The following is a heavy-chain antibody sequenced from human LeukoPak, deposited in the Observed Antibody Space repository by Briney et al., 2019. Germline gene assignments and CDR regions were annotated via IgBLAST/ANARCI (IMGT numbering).Heavy chain of an antibody. CDR3: ARLLSIAVAG. CDR2: INHSGST. J-gene: IGHJ4*02. D-gene: IGHD6-19*01. Sequence: SETLSLTCTVSGGSISSGGYYWSWIRQPPGKGLEWIGEINHSGSTNYNPSLKSRVTISVDTSKNQFSLKLSSVTAADTAVYYCARLLSIAVAGWGQGTLVTVSS. V-gene: IGHV4-39*07. CDR1: GGSISSGGYY.